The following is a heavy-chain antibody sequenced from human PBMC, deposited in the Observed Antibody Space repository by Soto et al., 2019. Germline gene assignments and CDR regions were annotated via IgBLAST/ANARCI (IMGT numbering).Heavy chain of an antibody. CDR1: GYGFTTYG. J-gene: IGHJ4*02. V-gene: IGHV1-18*01. CDR2: ISAHNGNT. CDR3: ARWRYGDY. D-gene: IGHD1-1*01. Sequence: QVHLVQSGAEVKKPGASVKVSCKGSGYGFTTYGITWVRQAPGQGLEWMAWISAHNGNTNYAQKLQGRVTVTRDPSTSTAYMELRSLRSDDTAVYYCARWRYGDYWGQGALVTVSS.